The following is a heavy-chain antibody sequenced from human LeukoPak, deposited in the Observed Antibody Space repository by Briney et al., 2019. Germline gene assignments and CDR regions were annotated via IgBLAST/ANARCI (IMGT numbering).Heavy chain of an antibody. J-gene: IGHJ3*02. CDR2: IYYSGST. CDR1: GGSISSSSYY. D-gene: IGHD3-22*01. CDR3: ARDGRIPYYYDSGYAFDI. Sequence: SETLSLTCTVSGGSISSSSYYWDWIRQPPGKGLEWIGNIYYSGSTYYNPSLKSRVTISVDTSKNQFSLKLSSVTAADTAVYYCARDGRIPYYYDSGYAFDIWGQGTMVTVSS. V-gene: IGHV4-39*07.